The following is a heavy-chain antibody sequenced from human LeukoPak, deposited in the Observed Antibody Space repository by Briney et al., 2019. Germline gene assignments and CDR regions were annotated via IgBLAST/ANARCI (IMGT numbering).Heavy chain of an antibody. CDR3: ARTLTFGGVIVIPNYFDY. D-gene: IGHD3-16*02. Sequence: ASVKVSCKASGYTFTSYGISWVRQAPGQGLEWMGWISAYNGNTNYAQKLQGRVTMTTDTSTSTAYMELRSLRSDDTAVYYCARTLTFGGVIVIPNYFDYWGQGTPVTVSS. V-gene: IGHV1-18*01. J-gene: IGHJ4*02. CDR1: GYTFTSYG. CDR2: ISAYNGNT.